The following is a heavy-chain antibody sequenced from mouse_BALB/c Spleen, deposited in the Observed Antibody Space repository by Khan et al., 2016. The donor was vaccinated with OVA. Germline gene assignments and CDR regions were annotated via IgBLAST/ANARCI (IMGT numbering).Heavy chain of an antibody. Sequence: EVQLVESGGDLVKPGGSLKLSCAASGFTFSNYGMSWVRQIPDKRLEWVATINSDGSYTYYPDSVKGRFTISRKNAKNTLYLEMSSLKSDDTAMYYCARHLTGSFAYWGQGTLVTVFA. D-gene: IGHD4-1*01. CDR2: INSDGSYT. V-gene: IGHV5-6*01. CDR3: ARHLTGSFAY. J-gene: IGHJ3*01. CDR1: GFTFSNYG.